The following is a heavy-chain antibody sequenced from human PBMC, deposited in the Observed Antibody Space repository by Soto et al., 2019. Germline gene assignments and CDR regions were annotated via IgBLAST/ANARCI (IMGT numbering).Heavy chain of an antibody. CDR2: IYKSTTT. Sequence: SETLSLTCSVSGDSISTVDYFWAWIRQPPGQALEYIGYIYKSTTTYYNPSFESRVATSLDTSKSQFSLNVTSVTAADTAVYFCARGRYCLTGRCFPNWFDSWGQGTLVTVSS. J-gene: IGHJ5*01. D-gene: IGHD2-15*01. CDR3: ARGRYCLTGRCFPNWFDS. V-gene: IGHV4-30-4*01. CDR1: GDSISTVDYF.